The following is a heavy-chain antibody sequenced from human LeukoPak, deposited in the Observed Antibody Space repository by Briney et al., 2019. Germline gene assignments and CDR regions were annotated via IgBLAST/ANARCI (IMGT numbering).Heavy chain of an antibody. J-gene: IGHJ4*02. D-gene: IGHD6-6*01. CDR3: ARNIPARPQDY. CDR1: GGSISSGNYY. Sequence: SETLSLTCTVSGGSISSGNYYWSWIRQPAGKGLEWIGRIYTSGSTNYNPSLKSRVTISVDTSKNQFSLKLSSVTAADTAVYFCARNIPARPQDYWGQGTLVTVSS. V-gene: IGHV4-61*02. CDR2: IYTSGST.